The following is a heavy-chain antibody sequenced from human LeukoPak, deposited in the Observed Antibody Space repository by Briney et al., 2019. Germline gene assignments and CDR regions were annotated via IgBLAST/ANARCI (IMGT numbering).Heavy chain of an antibody. J-gene: IGHJ4*02. D-gene: IGHD5-12*01. V-gene: IGHV3-64*02. CDR3: ARVASGYFDY. Sequence: GGSLRLSCAASGFTFSNYAMHWVRQAPGKGLEYVSAISNNGGSTYYADSVKGRFTISRDNSKNTLYLQVGSLRAEDMAVYYCARVASGYFDYWGQGTLVTVSS. CDR2: ISNNGGST. CDR1: GFTFSNYA.